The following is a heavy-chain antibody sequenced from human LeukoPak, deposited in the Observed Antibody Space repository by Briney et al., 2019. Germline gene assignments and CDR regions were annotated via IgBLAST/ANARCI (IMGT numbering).Heavy chain of an antibody. CDR3: AKDPIPADSGYDSLFDY. Sequence: PGGSLRLSCAASGFTFSSYAMSWVRQAPGKGLEWVSAISGSGGSTYYADSVKGRFTISRDNSKNTLYLQMNSLRAEDTAVYYCAKDPIPADSGYDSLFDYWGQGTLVTASS. J-gene: IGHJ4*02. V-gene: IGHV3-23*01. D-gene: IGHD5-12*01. CDR2: ISGSGGST. CDR1: GFTFSSYA.